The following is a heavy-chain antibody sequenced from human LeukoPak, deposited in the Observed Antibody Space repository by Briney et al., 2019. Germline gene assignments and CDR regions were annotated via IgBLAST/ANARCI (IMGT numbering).Heavy chain of an antibody. CDR1: GGTFSSYA. Sequence: SVKVSCKASGGTFSSYAISWVRQAPGQGLEWMGGIIPIFGTANYAQKFQGRVTITTDESTSTAYMELSSLRSEDTAVYYCARVGDGSGSYPHPFDYWGQGTLVTVSS. V-gene: IGHV1-69*05. CDR3: ARVGDGSGSYPHPFDY. D-gene: IGHD3-10*01. CDR2: IIPIFGTA. J-gene: IGHJ4*02.